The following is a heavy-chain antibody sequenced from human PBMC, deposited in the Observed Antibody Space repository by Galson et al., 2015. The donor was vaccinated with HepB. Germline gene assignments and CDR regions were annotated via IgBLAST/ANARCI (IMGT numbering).Heavy chain of an antibody. D-gene: IGHD3-10*01. V-gene: IGHV3-9*01. CDR3: ANEFRYGHI. J-gene: IGHJ4*02. CDR1: GFTFDDYA. CDR2: ISWNSGSI. Sequence: SLRLSCAASGFTFDDYAMHWVRQAPGKGLEWVSGISWNSGSIDYADSVKGRFTISRDNSKNTLYLQMNSLRAEDTAVYSCANEFRYGHIWGQGTLVTVSS.